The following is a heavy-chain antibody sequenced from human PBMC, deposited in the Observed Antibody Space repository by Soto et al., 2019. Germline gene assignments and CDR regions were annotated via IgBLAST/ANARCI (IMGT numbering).Heavy chain of an antibody. V-gene: IGHV4-34*01. CDR2: INHSGST. CDR3: ARGAYGSGSYYRYFQH. J-gene: IGHJ1*01. D-gene: IGHD3-10*01. CDR1: GGSFSGYY. Sequence: PSETLSLTCAVYGGSFSGYYWSWIRQPPGKGLEWIGEINHSGSTNYNPSLKSRVTISVDTSKNQLSLKLSSVTAADTAVYYCARGAYGSGSYYRYFQHWGQGTLVTVSS.